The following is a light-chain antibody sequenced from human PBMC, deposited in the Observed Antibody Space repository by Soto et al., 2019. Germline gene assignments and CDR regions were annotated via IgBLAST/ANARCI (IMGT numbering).Light chain of an antibody. CDR3: GAWDDSLRGVV. CDR1: SSNIGSNY. J-gene: IGLJ3*02. CDR2: RNN. Sequence: QSVLTQPPSASGTPGQRVTISCSGSSSNIGSNYVYWYQQLPGTAPKLLIYRNNQRPSGVPDRFSGSKSGTSASLAISGLRLADEANYYCGAWDDSLRGVVFGGGTKVTVL. V-gene: IGLV1-47*01.